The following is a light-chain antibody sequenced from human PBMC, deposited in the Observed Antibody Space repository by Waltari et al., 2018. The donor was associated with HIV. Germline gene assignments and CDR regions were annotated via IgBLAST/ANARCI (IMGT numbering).Light chain of an antibody. Sequence: QSALTQPASVSGSPGQSITIPCTGTSSDVGGYNYVSWYQQHPGKAPKLMIYEVSSRPAGVSNRFSGSKSGNTASLTISELQAEDEADYYCSSYTSSSTLRVFGGGTKLTVL. V-gene: IGLV2-14*01. CDR3: SSYTSSSTLRV. CDR1: SSDVGGYNY. CDR2: EVS. J-gene: IGLJ3*02.